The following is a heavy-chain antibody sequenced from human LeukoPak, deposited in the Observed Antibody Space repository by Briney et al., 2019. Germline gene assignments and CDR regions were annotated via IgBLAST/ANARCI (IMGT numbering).Heavy chain of an antibody. J-gene: IGHJ4*02. D-gene: IGHD3-16*02. CDR1: GFTFSDYY. Sequence: GGSLRLSCAASGFTFSDYYMSWIRQAPGKGLEWVSYISSSGSTIYYADSVKGRFTISRDNAKNSLYLQMNSLRAEDTAVYYCASLDDYVWGSYRYTLGYFDYWGQGTLVTVSS. CDR3: ASLDDYVWGSYRYTLGYFDY. V-gene: IGHV3-11*01. CDR2: ISSSGSTI.